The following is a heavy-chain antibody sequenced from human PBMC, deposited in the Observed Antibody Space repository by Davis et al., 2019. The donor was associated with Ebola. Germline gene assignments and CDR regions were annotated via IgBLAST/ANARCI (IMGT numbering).Heavy chain of an antibody. D-gene: IGHD6-13*01. CDR2: IRSKVYGGTT. V-gene: IGHV3-49*04. CDR3: TRDIAPAGNDY. J-gene: IGHJ4*02. CDR1: GFTFGDYA. Sequence: GESLKISCTASGFTFGDYAMSWVRQAPGKGLEWVGFIRSKVYGGTTEYAASVKGRFTISRDDSKSIAYLQMNSLKTEDTAVYYCTRDIAPAGNDYWGQGTLVTVSS.